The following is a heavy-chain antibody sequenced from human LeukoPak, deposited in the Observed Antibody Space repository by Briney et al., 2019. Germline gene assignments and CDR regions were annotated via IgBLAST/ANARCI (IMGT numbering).Heavy chain of an antibody. D-gene: IGHD1-7*01. CDR2: IIPIFGTA. J-gene: IGHJ5*02. Sequence: SVKVSCKASGGTFSSYAISWVRQAPGQGLEWMGGIIPIFGTANYAQKFQGRVTITADESTSTAYMELSSLRSEDTAVYYCARDLGITGTTGWFDPWGQGTLVTVSS. V-gene: IGHV1-69*13. CDR1: GGTFSSYA. CDR3: ARDLGITGTTGWFDP.